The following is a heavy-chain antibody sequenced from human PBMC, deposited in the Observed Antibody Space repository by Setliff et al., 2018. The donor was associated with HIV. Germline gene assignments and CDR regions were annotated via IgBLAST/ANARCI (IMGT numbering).Heavy chain of an antibody. D-gene: IGHD2-15*01. V-gene: IGHV4-39*01. J-gene: IGHJ3*02. CDR3: GRVAGYCAPSRCYGYNAFGI. CDR2: IYHTGKT. CDR1: GGSVSTSSYS. Sequence: SETLSLTCTVSGGSVSTSSYSWGWIRQPPEKGLEWIGTIYHTGKTYYNSSLNSRVTIAVDTSKDQFSLNLSTVTAADTAVYYCGRVAGYCAPSRCYGYNAFGIWGPGTMVTVSS.